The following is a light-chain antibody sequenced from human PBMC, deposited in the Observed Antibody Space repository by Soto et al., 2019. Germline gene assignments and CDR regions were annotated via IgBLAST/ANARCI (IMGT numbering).Light chain of an antibody. CDR1: QGVRTD. J-gene: IGKJ2*01. Sequence: DIQMTQSPSSLSASVGDRVTITCRASQGVRTDLGWYQQKPGNAPQRLIYAASILQSVVPSTFSGSGSGTELPLTTSSLEPADFPTYYCLQHSYPYTFGKGTKLEIK. CDR3: LQHSYPYT. V-gene: IGKV1-17*01. CDR2: AAS.